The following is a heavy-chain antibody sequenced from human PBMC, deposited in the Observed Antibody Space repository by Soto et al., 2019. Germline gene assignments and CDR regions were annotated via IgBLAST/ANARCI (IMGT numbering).Heavy chain of an antibody. CDR2: ISSNGGST. Sequence: GESLKISCAASGFTFSSYAMHWVRQAPGKGLEYVSAISSNGGSTYYANSVKGRFTISRDNSKNTLYLQMGSLRAEDMAVYYCARDGSGYSYGPFYYYYMDVWGKGTTVTVSS. D-gene: IGHD5-18*01. V-gene: IGHV3-64*01. CDR1: GFTFSSYA. J-gene: IGHJ6*03. CDR3: ARDGSGYSYGPFYYYYMDV.